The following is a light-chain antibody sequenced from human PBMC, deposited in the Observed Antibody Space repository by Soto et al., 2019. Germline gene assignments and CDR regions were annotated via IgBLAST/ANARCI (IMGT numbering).Light chain of an antibody. J-gene: IGLJ2*01. CDR2: SVN. CDR1: SSNIGSNT. Sequence: QSVLTQPPSASGTPGQRITISCSGSSSNIGSNTVNWYLQLPGTAPKLLIYSVNQRPSGVPDRFSGSNSGNTATLTISRVEAGDEADYYCQVWDSGSDLAVFGGGTKLTVL. CDR3: QVWDSGSDLAV. V-gene: IGLV1-44*01.